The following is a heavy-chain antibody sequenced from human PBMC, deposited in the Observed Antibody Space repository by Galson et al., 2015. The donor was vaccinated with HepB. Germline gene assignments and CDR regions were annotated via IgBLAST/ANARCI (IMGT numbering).Heavy chain of an antibody. Sequence: SLRLSCAASGFTFSGYWMHWVRQAPGKGLVWVSRISSDGSNINYADSVKGRFTISRDNAKNTLYLQMNSLRVEDTAVYYCVRDREAGRPDPWGRGTLVTVSS. CDR3: VRDREAGRPDP. CDR2: ISSDGSNI. D-gene: IGHD1-26*01. J-gene: IGHJ5*02. V-gene: IGHV3-74*01. CDR1: GFTFSGYW.